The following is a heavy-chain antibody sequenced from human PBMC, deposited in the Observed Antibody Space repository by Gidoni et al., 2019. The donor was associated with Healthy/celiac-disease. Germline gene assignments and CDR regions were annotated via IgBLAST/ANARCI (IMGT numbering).Heavy chain of an antibody. CDR1: GFTFSSYA. Sequence: EVQLLESGGGLVQPGGSLSLSCAASGFTFSSYAMSWVRQATGKGLEWVSAISGSGGSTYYADSVKGRFTISRDNSKNTLYLQMNSLRAEDTAVYYCATQPPAMFKMDVWGQGTTVTVSS. CDR3: ATQPPAMFKMDV. CDR2: ISGSGGST. V-gene: IGHV3-23*01. D-gene: IGHD2-2*01. J-gene: IGHJ6*02.